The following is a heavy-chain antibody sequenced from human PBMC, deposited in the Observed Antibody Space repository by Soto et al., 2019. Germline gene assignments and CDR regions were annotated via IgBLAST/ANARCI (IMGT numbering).Heavy chain of an antibody. Sequence: QVVLLQSGAEVKEPGSSVRVSCQVSGSTFNNFAFSWVRQAPGHGPEWMGGIVVDSNTAEYSQRFQDRVTITADESTNTVYMELRSLRSADTALYYCARVFPDGWVEPGVVRGYLDTWGRGTLVTVSS. J-gene: IGHJ4*02. V-gene: IGHV1-69*01. D-gene: IGHD3-3*01. CDR3: ARVFPDGWVEPGVVRGYLDT. CDR1: GSTFNNFA. CDR2: IVVDSNTA.